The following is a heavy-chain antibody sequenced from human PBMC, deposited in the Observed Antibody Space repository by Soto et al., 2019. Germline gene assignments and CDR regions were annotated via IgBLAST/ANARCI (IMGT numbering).Heavy chain of an antibody. J-gene: IGHJ6*02. Sequence: GGSLRLSCAASGFTFSSYGMHWVRQAPGKGLEWVAVISYDGSNKYYADSVKGRFTISRDNSKNTLYLQMNSLRAEDTAVYYCAKDLGPEAPYSNYGMDVWGQGTTVTVSS. CDR3: AKDLGPEAPYSNYGMDV. CDR2: ISYDGSNK. D-gene: IGHD4-4*01. CDR1: GFTFSSYG. V-gene: IGHV3-30*18.